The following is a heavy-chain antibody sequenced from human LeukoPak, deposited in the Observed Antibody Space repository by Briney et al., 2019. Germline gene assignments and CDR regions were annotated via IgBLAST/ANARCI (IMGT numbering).Heavy chain of an antibody. J-gene: IGHJ3*02. V-gene: IGHV4-59*01. D-gene: IGHD2-21*02. CDR1: GGSISSYY. CDR2: IYYSGST. CDR3: ARDIVEVTYCGGGCYSWAFDI. Sequence: SETLSLTCTVSGGSISSYYWSWIRQPPGKGLEWIGYIYYSGSTNYNPSLKSRVTISVDTSKNQFSLKLSSVTAADTAVYYCARDIVEVTYCGGGCYSWAFDIWGQGTMVTVSS.